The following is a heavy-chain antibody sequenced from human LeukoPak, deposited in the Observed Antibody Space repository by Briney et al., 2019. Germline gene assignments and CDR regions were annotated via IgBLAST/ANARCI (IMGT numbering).Heavy chain of an antibody. J-gene: IGHJ4*02. CDR3: VTAFHY. CDR2: GGTT. V-gene: IGHV3-23*01. D-gene: IGHD2-21*02. CDR1: GFTFSSYW. Sequence: GGSLRLSCAASGFTFSSYWMSWVRQSPGKGLEWVGDGGTTDYAAPVKGRFSISRDDSQNTLYLQIDSLKTEDTAVCFQVTAFHYWGQGTLATVSS.